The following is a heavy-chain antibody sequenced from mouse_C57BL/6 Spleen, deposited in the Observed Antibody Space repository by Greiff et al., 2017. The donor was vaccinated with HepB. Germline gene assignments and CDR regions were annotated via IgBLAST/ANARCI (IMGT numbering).Heavy chain of an antibody. Sequence: VKLQQPGAELVKPGASVKMSCKASGYTFTSYWITWVKQRPGQGLEWIGDIYPGSGSTNYNEKFKSKATLTVDTSSSTAYMQLSSLTSEDSAVYYCAREGYYYGSSYYAMDYWGQGTSVTVSS. CDR3: AREGYYYGSSYYAMDY. D-gene: IGHD1-1*01. CDR2: IYPGSGST. CDR1: GYTFTSYW. J-gene: IGHJ4*01. V-gene: IGHV1-55*01.